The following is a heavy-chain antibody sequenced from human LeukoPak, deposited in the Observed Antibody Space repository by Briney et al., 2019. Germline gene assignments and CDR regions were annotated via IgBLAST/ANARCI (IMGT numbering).Heavy chain of an antibody. V-gene: IGHV1-8*03. CDR2: INSNSDDT. D-gene: IGHD6-19*01. Sequence: ASVKVSCKASGYTFINYDINWVRQAPGQGLEWMGWINSNSDDTVYAQKFQGRVTITRDTSASTAYMELSSLRSEDTAVYYCAREGQWLGHDYWGQGTLVTVSS. CDR3: AREGQWLGHDY. CDR1: GYTFINYD. J-gene: IGHJ4*02.